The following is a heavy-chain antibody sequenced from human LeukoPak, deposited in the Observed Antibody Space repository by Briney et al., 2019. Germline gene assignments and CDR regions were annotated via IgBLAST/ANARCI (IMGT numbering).Heavy chain of an antibody. CDR2: IYSGGST. Sequence: GGSLRLSCAASGFTVSSNFMSWVRQAPGKGLEWVSVIYSGGSTYYADSVKGRFTISRDNSKSTLYLQMNSLRVEDMAVYYCARGGRCSSTSCHEEYFQHWGQGDLVTVSS. V-gene: IGHV3-66*01. CDR1: GFTVSSNF. CDR3: ARGGRCSSTSCHEEYFQH. J-gene: IGHJ1*01. D-gene: IGHD2-2*01.